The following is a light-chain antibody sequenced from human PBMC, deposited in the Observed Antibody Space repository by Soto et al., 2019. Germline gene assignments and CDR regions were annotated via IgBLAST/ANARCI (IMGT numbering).Light chain of an antibody. Sequence: DIQMTQSPSSLSASVGDRVTLTCRASQSISWYLNWYQQKPGKAPKLLIYTSSNLQSGVPSSFSGSGSGTDFTLTISSLQPEDFATYYCQQTYTAPPTFGQGTTVEIK. CDR1: QSISWY. CDR3: QQTYTAPPT. CDR2: TSS. V-gene: IGKV1-39*01. J-gene: IGKJ1*01.